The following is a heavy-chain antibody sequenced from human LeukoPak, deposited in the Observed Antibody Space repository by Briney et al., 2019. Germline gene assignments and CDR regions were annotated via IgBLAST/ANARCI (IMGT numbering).Heavy chain of an antibody. Sequence: PSETLSLTCTVSGGSISSGGYYWSWIRQHPGKGLEWIGYIYYSGSTYYNPSLKSRVTISVDTSKNQFSLKLSSVTAADTAVYYCASDMVRGVDRGGFDYWGQGTLVTVSS. CDR2: IYYSGST. V-gene: IGHV4-31*03. J-gene: IGHJ4*02. CDR3: ASDMVRGVDRGGFDY. CDR1: GGSISSGGYY. D-gene: IGHD3-10*01.